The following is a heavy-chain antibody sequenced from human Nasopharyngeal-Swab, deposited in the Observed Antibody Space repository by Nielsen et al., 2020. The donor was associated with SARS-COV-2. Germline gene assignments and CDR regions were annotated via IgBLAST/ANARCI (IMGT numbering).Heavy chain of an antibody. CDR3: ATGAAVAGTPISYYYYYGMDV. Sequence: AAVKVSCKVSGYTLTELSMHWVRQAAGKGREGMGGFDPEDGETIYAQKFQGRVTMTEDTSTDTAYMELSSLRSEDTAVYYCATGAAVAGTPISYYYYYGMDVWGQGTTVTVSS. J-gene: IGHJ6*02. CDR1: GYTLTELS. CDR2: FDPEDGET. D-gene: IGHD6-19*01. V-gene: IGHV1-24*01.